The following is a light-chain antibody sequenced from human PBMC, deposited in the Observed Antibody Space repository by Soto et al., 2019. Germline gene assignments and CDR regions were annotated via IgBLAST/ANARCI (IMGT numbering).Light chain of an antibody. J-gene: IGKJ2*01. CDR3: QQHSNWPPYT. Sequence: EIVMTQSPATLSVSPGERATLSCRASQSVSNNLAWYQQKPGQAPRLLIYDASNRATGIPARFSGSGSGTDFTLTISSLEPEDFAVYYCQQHSNWPPYTFGQGTKLEIK. CDR2: DAS. V-gene: IGKV3-11*01. CDR1: QSVSNN.